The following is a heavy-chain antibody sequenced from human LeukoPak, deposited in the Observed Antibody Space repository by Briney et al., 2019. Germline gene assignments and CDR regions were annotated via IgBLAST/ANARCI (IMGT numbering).Heavy chain of an antibody. V-gene: IGHV1-18*01. Sequence: SVNVSRKASVYTFTLYGTRGVPQAPGQGREWMGWKSAYNGNTNYAQTPQGRVTIPTDTSTSTAYMELRSLRSRDRPWFYGARGGGPKGRQSVTAAFVIWGQGKMVTASS. J-gene: IGHJ3*02. D-gene: IGHD1-26*01. CDR2: KSAYNGNT. CDR3: ARGGGPKGRQSVTAAFVI. CDR1: VYTFTLYG.